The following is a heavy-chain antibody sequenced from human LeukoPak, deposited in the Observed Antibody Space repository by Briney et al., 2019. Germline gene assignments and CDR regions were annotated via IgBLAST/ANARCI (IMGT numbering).Heavy chain of an antibody. V-gene: IGHV5-51*01. J-gene: IGHJ4*02. CDR3: AGHFYDTTTYYSSFDF. CDR1: GDSFTSYW. CDR2: IYPGDSDT. D-gene: IGHD2/OR15-2a*01. Sequence: GESLKISCKGSGDSFTSYWMGWVGQMPGKGLEWMGIIYPGDSDTRYSPSFQGQVTISADKSISTAYLQWSSLKASDPAIYYCAGHFYDTTTYYSSFDFWGQGTLVTVSS.